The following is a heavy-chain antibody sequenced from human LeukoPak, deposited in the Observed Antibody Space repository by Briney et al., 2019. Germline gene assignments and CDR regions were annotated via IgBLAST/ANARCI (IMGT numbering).Heavy chain of an antibody. CDR1: GFTFSGYS. CDR3: ARGVVRYFDY. J-gene: IGHJ4*02. V-gene: IGHV3-21*01. D-gene: IGHD3-9*01. Sequence: GGSLRLSCAASGFTFSGYSMNWVRQAPGKGLEWVSSISSSSSYIYYADSVKGRFTITRDNAKNSLYLQMNSLRAEDTAVYYCARGVVRYFDYWGREPWSPSPQ. CDR2: ISSSSSYI.